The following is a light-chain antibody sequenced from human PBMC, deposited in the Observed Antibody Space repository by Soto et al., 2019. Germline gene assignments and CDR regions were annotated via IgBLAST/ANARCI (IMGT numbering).Light chain of an antibody. CDR3: QQYESLPLT. V-gene: IGKV1-33*01. CDR2: AAS. CDR1: QYIGRY. Sequence: DIQMTQSPSSLAASLGDRVTITCRAGQYIGRYLNWYQQKPGKAPKLLIYAASSLHSGVPSRFSGSGSGTGFTFTISSLQPEDFATYYCQQYESLPLTFGQGTRLEIK. J-gene: IGKJ5*01.